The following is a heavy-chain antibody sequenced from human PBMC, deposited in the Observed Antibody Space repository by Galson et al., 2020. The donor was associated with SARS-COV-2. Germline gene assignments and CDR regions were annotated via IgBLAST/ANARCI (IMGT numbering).Heavy chain of an antibody. Sequence: SLKISCAASGFTISSYAMHWVRQAPGKGLGWVAVISYDGSNNYYADSVKGRFTISRDNSKNTLYLQMNSLRAEDTAVYYCARDLRLRLGELSFEGFDYWGQGTLVTVSS. J-gene: IGHJ4*02. CDR3: ARDLRLRLGELSFEGFDY. D-gene: IGHD3-16*02. V-gene: IGHV3-30*01. CDR1: GFTISSYA. CDR2: ISYDGSNN.